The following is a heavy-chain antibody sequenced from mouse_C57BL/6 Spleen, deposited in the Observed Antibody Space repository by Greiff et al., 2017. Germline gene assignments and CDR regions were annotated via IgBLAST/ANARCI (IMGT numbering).Heavy chain of an antibody. CDR1: GYTFTEYT. CDR2: FYPGSGSI. V-gene: IGHV1-62-2*01. Sequence: VQLQQSGAELVKPGASVKLSCKASGYTFTEYTIHWVKQRSGQGLEWIGWFYPGSGSIKYNEKFKDKATLTADKSSSTVYMELSRLTSEDSAVYVCARDEEGWYDDGGTWFAYWGQGTLVTVSA. J-gene: IGHJ3*01. CDR3: ARDEEGWYDDGGTWFAY. D-gene: IGHD2-4*01.